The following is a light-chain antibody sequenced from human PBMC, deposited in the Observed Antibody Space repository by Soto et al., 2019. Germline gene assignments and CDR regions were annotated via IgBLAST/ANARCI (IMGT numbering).Light chain of an antibody. CDR3: QQSYNTPPWT. V-gene: IGKV1-39*01. CDR1: QSISNY. CDR2: AAS. J-gene: IGKJ1*01. Sequence: DIQMTQSPSSLSASVGDRVTITCRASQSISNYLNWYQQKPGKAPKFLIYAASSLQSGVPSRFSGSGSGTDSPLTISSLQPEDFATYYCQQSYNTPPWTFGPGTKVEI.